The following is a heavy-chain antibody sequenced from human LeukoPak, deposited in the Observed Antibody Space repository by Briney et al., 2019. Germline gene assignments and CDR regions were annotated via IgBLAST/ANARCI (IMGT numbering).Heavy chain of an antibody. Sequence: ASVKVSCKAFGGTFSSYAISWVRQAPGQGLEWMGWISVYNGNTNYAEKVQGRVTMTADTSTRTAYMELRSLRSDDTAVYYCARAGGWAREDYKGEAFDIWGQGTKVTVSS. CDR3: ARAGGWAREDYKGEAFDI. CDR1: GGTFSSYA. J-gene: IGHJ3*02. V-gene: IGHV1-18*01. D-gene: IGHD6-19*01. CDR2: ISVYNGNT.